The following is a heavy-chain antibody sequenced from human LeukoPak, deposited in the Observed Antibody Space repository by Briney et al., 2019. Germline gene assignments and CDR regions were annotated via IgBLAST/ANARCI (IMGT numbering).Heavy chain of an antibody. CDR1: GGSISSGGYY. Sequence: SETLSLTCTVSGGSISSGGYYWSWIRQHPGKGLEWIGYIYYSGSTYYNPSLKSRVTISVDTSKNQFSLKLSSVTAADTAVYYCARGYSATPYNWFDPWGQGTLVTVSS. V-gene: IGHV4-31*03. D-gene: IGHD1-26*01. CDR3: ARGYSATPYNWFDP. CDR2: IYYSGST. J-gene: IGHJ5*02.